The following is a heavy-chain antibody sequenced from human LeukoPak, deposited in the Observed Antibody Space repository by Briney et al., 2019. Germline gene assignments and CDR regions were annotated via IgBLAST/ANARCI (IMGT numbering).Heavy chain of an antibody. CDR2: ISGSGGST. CDR1: GFTFSSYA. Sequence: GPSLRLSCAASGFTFSSYAMSWVRQAPGKGLEWVSAISGSGGSTYYADSVKGRFTISRDNSKNTLYLQMNSLRAEDTAVYYCAKDSLGVLRFLEWTYNWFDPWGQGTLVTVSS. CDR3: AKDSLGVLRFLEWTYNWFDP. J-gene: IGHJ5*02. D-gene: IGHD3-3*01. V-gene: IGHV3-23*01.